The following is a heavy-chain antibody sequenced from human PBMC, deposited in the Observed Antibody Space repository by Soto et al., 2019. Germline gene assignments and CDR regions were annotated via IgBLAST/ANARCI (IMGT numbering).Heavy chain of an antibody. CDR1: GFNFDDSA. V-gene: IGHV3-9*01. D-gene: IGHD5-18*01. CDR2: FSWNSGGI. Sequence: EVQLVESGGGLVQPGWSLRLSCAASGFNFDDSAMHWVRQAPGKGLEWVSGFSWNSGGIGYADSVKGRFTISRDNAKNSLYLEMNSLRAEDTALYYCTKGSGAMVRGDLDYGGQGTLVTVSS. CDR3: TKGSGAMVRGDLDY. J-gene: IGHJ4*02.